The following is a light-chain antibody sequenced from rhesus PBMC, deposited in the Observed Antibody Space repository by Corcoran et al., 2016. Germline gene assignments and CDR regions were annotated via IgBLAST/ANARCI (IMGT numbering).Light chain of an antibody. CDR3: QQDYSWPLT. Sequence: EMVMTQSPATLSLSPGERATLSCRASQSVSSSLAWYQQKPWQAPKLLIYGASSRATVIPDRFSGSVSGTEFTLTISSLEPEDVGVYYCQQDYSWPLTFGGGTKVELK. CDR2: GAS. CDR1: QSVSSS. J-gene: IGKJ4*01. V-gene: IGKV3-42*01.